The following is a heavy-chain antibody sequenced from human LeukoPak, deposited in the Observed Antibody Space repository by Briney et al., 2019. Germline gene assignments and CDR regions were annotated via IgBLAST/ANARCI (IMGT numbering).Heavy chain of an antibody. Sequence: PSENLSLTCAVSGGSISSSNWWSWVRQPPGKGLEWIGEIYHSGSTNYNPSLKSRVTISVDKSKKQFSLKLSSVTAADTAVYYCARLGYSSGWYGGVDYWGQGTLVTVSS. CDR1: GGSISSSNW. V-gene: IGHV4-4*02. J-gene: IGHJ4*02. CDR2: IYHSGST. D-gene: IGHD6-19*01. CDR3: ARLGYSSGWYGGVDY.